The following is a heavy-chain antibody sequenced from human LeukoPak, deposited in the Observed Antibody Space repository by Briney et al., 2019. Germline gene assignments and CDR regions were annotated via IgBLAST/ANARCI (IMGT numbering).Heavy chain of an antibody. CDR1: GVSISGGYYY. J-gene: IGHJ4*02. CDR2: IYYSGST. Sequence: PSETLSLTCAVSGVSISGGYYYWGWIRQPPGKGLEWIGNIYYSGSTYYNASLQSRVTISIDTSKNQFSLRLNSVTAADTAMYFCVKSGGYGLIDYWGQGTLVTVSS. D-gene: IGHD1-26*01. V-gene: IGHV4-39*01. CDR3: VKSGGYGLIDY.